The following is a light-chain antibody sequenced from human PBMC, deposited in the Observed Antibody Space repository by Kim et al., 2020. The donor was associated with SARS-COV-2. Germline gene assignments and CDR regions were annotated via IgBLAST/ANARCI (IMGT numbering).Light chain of an antibody. CDR3: QHYSGYST. CDR1: QSISNS. CDR2: KAS. Sequence: LSASVGDRVSITCRASQSISNSLAWYQQIPGKAPKLLLYKASTLETGVPSRFSGGGSGTEFTLTISSLQPEDFATYYCQHYSGYSTFGQGTKV. V-gene: IGKV1-5*03. J-gene: IGKJ1*01.